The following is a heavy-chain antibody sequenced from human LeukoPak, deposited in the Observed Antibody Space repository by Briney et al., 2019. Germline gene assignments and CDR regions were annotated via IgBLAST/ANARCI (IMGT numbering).Heavy chain of an antibody. D-gene: IGHD6-13*01. CDR1: GFTFSSNW. V-gene: IGHV3-74*01. CDR2: INSDGSST. CDR3: ARAAAGLDY. J-gene: IGHJ4*02. Sequence: GGSLRLSCAASGFTFSSNWMDWVRQGPGEGLVWVSRINSDGSSTRYADSVKGRFTISRDNAKNTLYLQMNSLRAEDTAVYYCARAAAGLDYWGQGTLVTVSS.